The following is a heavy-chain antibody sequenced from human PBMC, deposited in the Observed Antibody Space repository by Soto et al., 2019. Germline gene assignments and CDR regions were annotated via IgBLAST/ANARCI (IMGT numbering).Heavy chain of an antibody. CDR1: GYTFTSYD. Sequence: QVQLVQSGAEVKKPGASVKVSCKASGYTFTSYDINWVRQATGQGLEWMGWMNPNSGNTGYAQKFQGRVTMTRNTSISTAYMELGSLRSEYTAVYYCARAREYYYGMDVWGQGTTVTVSS. J-gene: IGHJ6*02. CDR2: MNPNSGNT. V-gene: IGHV1-8*01. CDR3: ARAREYYYGMDV.